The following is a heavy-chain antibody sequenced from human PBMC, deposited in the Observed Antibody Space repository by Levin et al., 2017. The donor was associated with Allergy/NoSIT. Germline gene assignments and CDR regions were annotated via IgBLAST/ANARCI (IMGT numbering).Heavy chain of an antibody. J-gene: IGHJ4*02. V-gene: IGHV3-74*01. D-gene: IGHD3-22*01. CDR3: ARDFDPGSGYYQATQIDY. CDR1: GFTFSSYW. CDR2: INSDGSST. Sequence: GESLKISCAASGFTFSSYWMHWVRQAPGKGLVWVSRINSDGSSTSYADSVKGRFTISRDNAKNTLYLQMNSLRAEDTAVYYCARDFDPGSGYYQATQIDYWGQGTLVTVSS.